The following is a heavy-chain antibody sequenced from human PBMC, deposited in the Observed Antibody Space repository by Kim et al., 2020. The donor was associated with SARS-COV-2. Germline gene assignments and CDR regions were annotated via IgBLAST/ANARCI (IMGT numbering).Heavy chain of an antibody. CDR2: IKSKTDGGTT. J-gene: IGHJ6*02. CDR1: GFTFSNAW. D-gene: IGHD3-10*01. V-gene: IGHV3-15*01. CDR3: TTVITMVRGGVYGMDV. Sequence: GGSLRLSCAASGFTFSNAWMSWVRQAPGKGLEWVGRIKSKTDGGTTDYAAPVKGRFTISRDDSKNTLYLQMNSLKTEDTAVYYCTTVITMVRGGVYGMDVWGQGTTVTVSS.